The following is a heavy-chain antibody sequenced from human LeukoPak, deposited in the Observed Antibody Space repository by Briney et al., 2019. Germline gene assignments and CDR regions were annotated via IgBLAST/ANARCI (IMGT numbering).Heavy chain of an antibody. CDR3: ARGGSGWHINY. V-gene: IGHV1-18*01. CDR2: ISVYNGNA. Sequence: GASVKVSCKASGYTFTSYGIIWVRQAPGQGLEWMGWISVYNGNADYAQNLQGRVTMTTDTSTNTAYMELRSLRSDDTAVYYCARGGSGWHINYWGQGSLVSVSS. D-gene: IGHD6-19*01. J-gene: IGHJ4*02. CDR1: GYTFTSYG.